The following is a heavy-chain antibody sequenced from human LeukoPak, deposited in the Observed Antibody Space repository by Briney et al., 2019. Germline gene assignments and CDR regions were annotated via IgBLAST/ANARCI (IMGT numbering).Heavy chain of an antibody. CDR3: ARGERGLYCSSTSCYPVL. V-gene: IGHV3-21*01. CDR2: ISSSSSYI. J-gene: IGHJ4*02. CDR1: GFTFSSYS. D-gene: IGHD2-2*01. Sequence: PGGSLRLSCAASGFTFSSYSMNWVRQAPGKGLEWVSSISSSSSYIYYADPVKGRFTISRDNAKNSLYLQMNSLRAEDTAVYYCARGERGLYCSSTSCYPVLGGQGTLVTVSS.